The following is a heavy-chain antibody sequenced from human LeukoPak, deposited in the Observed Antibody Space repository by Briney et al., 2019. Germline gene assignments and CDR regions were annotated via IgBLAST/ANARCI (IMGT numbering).Heavy chain of an antibody. CDR3: ARAGIAAAGTALYYYYMDV. Sequence: ASVKVSCKVSGYTFTGYYMHWVRQAPGQGLEWMGWINPNSGGTNYAQKFQGRVTMTRDTSISTAYMELSRLRSDDTAVYYCARAGIAAAGTALYYYYMDVWGKGTTVTISS. J-gene: IGHJ6*03. D-gene: IGHD6-13*01. CDR1: GYTFTGYY. CDR2: INPNSGGT. V-gene: IGHV1-2*02.